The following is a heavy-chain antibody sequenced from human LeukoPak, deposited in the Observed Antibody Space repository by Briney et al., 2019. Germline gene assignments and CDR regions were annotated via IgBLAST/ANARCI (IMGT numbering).Heavy chain of an antibody. Sequence: PGRSLRLSCAASGFTFSSYAMHWVRQAPGKGLEWVAKIKQDGSEKYYVDSVKGRFTISRDNAKNSLYLQMNSLRAEDTAVYYCARGPAVAPFSDFDYWGQGTLVTVSS. D-gene: IGHD6-19*01. J-gene: IGHJ4*02. CDR2: IKQDGSEK. CDR3: ARGPAVAPFSDFDY. CDR1: GFTFSSYA. V-gene: IGHV3-7*01.